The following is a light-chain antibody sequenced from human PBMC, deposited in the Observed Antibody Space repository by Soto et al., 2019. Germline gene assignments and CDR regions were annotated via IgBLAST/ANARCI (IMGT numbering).Light chain of an antibody. J-gene: IGLJ2*01. CDR2: SSD. CDR1: SSNIGTNT. V-gene: IGLV1-44*01. CDR3: EAWDGSLNVVL. Sequence: QSVLTQPPSASGTPGQRVTISCSGSSSNIGTNTVNWYQHLPGSAPKLLIYSSDQSPSGVPDRFTGSKSGTSASLAISGLQPDDEDDYYCEAWDGSLNVVLFGGGTKVTVL.